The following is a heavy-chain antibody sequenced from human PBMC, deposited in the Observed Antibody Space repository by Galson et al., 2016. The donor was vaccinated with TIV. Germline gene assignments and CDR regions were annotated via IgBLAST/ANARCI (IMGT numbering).Heavy chain of an antibody. D-gene: IGHD2-2*01. V-gene: IGHV4-39*01. CDR2: IYYSGSA. J-gene: IGHJ5*02. CDR1: GGSISSTSYY. CDR3: ATYCSSTTCLFDP. Sequence: ETLSLTCTVSGGSISSTSYYWGWIRQPPGKGLEWIGNIYYSGSAYYNPSLKSRVTISVDTSKNQFSLKLSSVTAADTAVYHCATYCSSTTCLFDPWGQGTLVTVSS.